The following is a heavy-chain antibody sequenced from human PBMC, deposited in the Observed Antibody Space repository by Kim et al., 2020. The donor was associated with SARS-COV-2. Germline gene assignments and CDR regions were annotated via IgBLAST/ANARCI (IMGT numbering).Heavy chain of an antibody. CDR3: ARRIASRRNYYYYMDV. J-gene: IGHJ6*03. CDR2: ISYSGST. CDR1: GGSLSTYS. V-gene: IGHV4-59*08. Sequence: SETLSLTCTVSGGSLSTYSWSWIRQPPGKGLEWIGFISYSGSTNYNPSLKSRVTISVDTSKNQFSLELSSVTAADTALYYCARRIASRRNYYYYMDVWG.